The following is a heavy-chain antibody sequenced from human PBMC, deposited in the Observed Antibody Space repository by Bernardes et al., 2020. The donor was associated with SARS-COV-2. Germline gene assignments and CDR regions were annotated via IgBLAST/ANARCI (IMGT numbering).Heavy chain of an antibody. Sequence: GGSLRLSCAASGFSFSRYWMAWVRQAPGKGLEWVANINGDGSVKYYVDSVKGRFTISRDNAKNSVYQQMNSLRGEDTAVYYCARTVAAPADYWGQGTLVTVAS. V-gene: IGHV3-7*03. D-gene: IGHD6-25*01. CDR1: GFSFSRYW. J-gene: IGHJ4*02. CDR3: ARTVAAPADY. CDR2: INGDGSVK.